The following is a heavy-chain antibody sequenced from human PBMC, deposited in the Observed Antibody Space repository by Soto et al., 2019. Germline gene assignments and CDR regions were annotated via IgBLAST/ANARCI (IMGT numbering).Heavy chain of an antibody. CDR2: IIPIFGTA. Sequence: QVQLVQSGAEVKKPGSSVKVSCKASGGTFSSYAISWVRQAPGQGLECLGGIIPIFGTANYAQKFQGRVTIPADEGTRTVDMELSSLRSEDTAVYYCARRAAAGPGWFDTWGQGTLVTVSS. CDR1: GGTFSSYA. CDR3: ARRAAAGPGWFDT. J-gene: IGHJ5*02. V-gene: IGHV1-69*12. D-gene: IGHD6-13*01.